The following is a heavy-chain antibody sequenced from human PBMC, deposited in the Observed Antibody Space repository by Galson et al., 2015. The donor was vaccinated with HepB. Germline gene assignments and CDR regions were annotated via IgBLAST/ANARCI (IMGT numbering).Heavy chain of an antibody. D-gene: IGHD1-1*01. CDR3: ARKRNWNYYMDV. Sequence: SLRLSCAASGFTVSSNHMSWVRQAPGKGLEWVSLIYSGGASYYEDSVKGRFTISRDNPKNTLYFQMNKLRAEDTAVYYCARKRNWNYYMDVWGKGTTVTVSS. J-gene: IGHJ6*03. V-gene: IGHV3-53*01. CDR1: GFTVSSNH. CDR2: IYSGGAS.